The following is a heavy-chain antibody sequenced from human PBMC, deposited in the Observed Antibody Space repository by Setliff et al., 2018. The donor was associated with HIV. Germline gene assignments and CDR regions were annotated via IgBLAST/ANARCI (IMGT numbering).Heavy chain of an antibody. V-gene: IGHV4-39*01. Sequence: SETLSLTCTVSGGSISSSSYYWGWIRQPPGKGREWIGSIFYSGSANYNPSLRSPVAISVDTSKNQCSLKLTSVTAADPAVYYCARGRRSSGWYVYHWGQGTLVTVS. CDR3: ARGRRSSGWYVYH. J-gene: IGHJ4*02. D-gene: IGHD6-19*01. CDR2: IFYSGSA. CDR1: GGSISSSSYY.